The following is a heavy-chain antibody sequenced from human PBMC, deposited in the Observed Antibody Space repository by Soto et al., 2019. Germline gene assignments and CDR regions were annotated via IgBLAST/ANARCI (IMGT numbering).Heavy chain of an antibody. Sequence: PSETLSLTCAVSGGSISGDDFSWSWIRQPPGMGLVGFGYNFHTGSTQYNPSLKSRVSMSVDKSKNQFSLHLTSVTAADTAVYYCARLQFGEGFDYWGQGALVTVSS. V-gene: IGHV4-30-2*01. J-gene: IGHJ4*02. CDR1: GGSISGDDFS. D-gene: IGHD3-10*01. CDR3: ARLQFGEGFDY. CDR2: NFHTGST.